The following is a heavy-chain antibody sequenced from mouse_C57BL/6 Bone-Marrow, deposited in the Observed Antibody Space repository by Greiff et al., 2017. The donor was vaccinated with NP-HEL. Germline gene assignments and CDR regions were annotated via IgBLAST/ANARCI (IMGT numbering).Heavy chain of an antibody. CDR3: ARITTVGRGHWYFDV. Sequence: VQLQQSGPELVKPGASVKIPCKASGYTFTDYNMDWVKQSHGKSLEWIGDINPNNGGTIYNQKFKGKATLTVDKSSSTAYMELRSLTSEDTAVYYCARITTVGRGHWYFDVWGTGTTVTVSS. V-gene: IGHV1-18*01. J-gene: IGHJ1*03. D-gene: IGHD1-1*01. CDR2: INPNNGGT. CDR1: GYTFTDYN.